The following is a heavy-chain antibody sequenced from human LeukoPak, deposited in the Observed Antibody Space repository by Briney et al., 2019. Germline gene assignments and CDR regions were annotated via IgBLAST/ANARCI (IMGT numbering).Heavy chain of an antibody. D-gene: IGHD3-3*01. V-gene: IGHV4-38-2*01. CDR3: ARSPPVFGVVIEYYFDY. CDR2: IYHSGST. Sequence: SETLSLTCAVSGYSISSGYYWGCIRQPPGKELGWIGIIYHSGSTYYNPSLKSRVTISVDTSKNQFSLKLRSVTAADTAVYYCARSPPVFGVVIEYYFDYWGQGTLVTVSS. J-gene: IGHJ4*02. CDR1: GYSISSGYY.